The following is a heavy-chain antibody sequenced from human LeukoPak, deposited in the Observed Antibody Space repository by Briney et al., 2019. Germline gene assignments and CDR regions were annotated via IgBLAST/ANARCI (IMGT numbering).Heavy chain of an antibody. CDR3: AKDAADDSSGYFPDY. CDR2: IRYDGSNK. J-gene: IGHJ4*02. CDR1: GFTFSSYG. D-gene: IGHD3-22*01. V-gene: IGHV3-30*02. Sequence: GGSLRLSCAASGFTFSSYGMHWVRQAPGKGLEWVAFIRYDGSNKYYADSVKGRFTISRDNSKNTLYLQMNSLRAEDTAVYYCAKDAADDSSGYFPDYWGQGTLVTVSS.